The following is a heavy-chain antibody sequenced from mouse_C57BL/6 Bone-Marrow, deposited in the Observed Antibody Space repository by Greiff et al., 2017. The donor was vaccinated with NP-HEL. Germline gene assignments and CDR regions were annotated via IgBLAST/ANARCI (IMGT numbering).Heavy chain of an antibody. CDR3: ARNDYGSSYEYFDV. J-gene: IGHJ1*03. CDR1: GYTFTSYW. CDR2: IDPSDSYT. V-gene: IGHV1-69*01. D-gene: IGHD1-1*01. Sequence: VQLQQSGAELVMPGASVKLSCKASGYTFTSYWMHWVKQRPGQGLEWIGEIDPSDSYTNYNQKFKGKSTLTVDKSSSTAYMQLSSLTSEDSAVYYCARNDYGSSYEYFDVWGTGTTVTVSS.